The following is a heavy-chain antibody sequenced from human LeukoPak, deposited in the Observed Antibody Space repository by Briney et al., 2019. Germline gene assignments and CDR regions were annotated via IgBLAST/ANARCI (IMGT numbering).Heavy chain of an antibody. D-gene: IGHD3-10*01. Sequence: PGGSLRLSCAASGFTFTSYGMHWVRQTPGKGLEWVALITYDGYYKYYSDSVKGRFTISSDTSKNTVYLQMNSLRAEDTAVYYCARDLSPVVRASPMGYWGQGTLVTVSS. V-gene: IGHV3-30*03. J-gene: IGHJ4*02. CDR3: ARDLSPVVRASPMGY. CDR1: GFTFTSYG. CDR2: ITYDGYYK.